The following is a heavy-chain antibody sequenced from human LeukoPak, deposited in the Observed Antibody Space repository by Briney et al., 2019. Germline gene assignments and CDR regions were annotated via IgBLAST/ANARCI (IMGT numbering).Heavy chain of an antibody. CDR3: ARSDYYDSSGYYSLDAFDI. CDR2: ISHSGST. CDR1: GGSFSGYY. Sequence: SETLSLTCAVYGGSFSGYYWSWIRQPPGKGLEWIGEISHSGSTNSNPSLNSRVTISVDISKNHFSLKLSSVTAADTAVYYCARSDYYDSSGYYSLDAFDIWGQGTMVTVSS. V-gene: IGHV4-34*01. D-gene: IGHD3-22*01. J-gene: IGHJ3*02.